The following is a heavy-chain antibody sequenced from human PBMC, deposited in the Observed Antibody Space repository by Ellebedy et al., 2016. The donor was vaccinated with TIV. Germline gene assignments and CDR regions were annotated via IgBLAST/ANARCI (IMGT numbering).Heavy chain of an antibody. CDR3: ASNAVLRPFAGNNWFDP. Sequence: SETLSLXCTVSGDSITNNHWYYWVRQSPEKGLEWIGEVYRSGSINYNPSFSSRVTMSVDKSRNQFSLKLSSVTAADTAVYYCASNAVLRPFAGNNWFDPWGQGTLVTVSS. D-gene: IGHD3-16*01. J-gene: IGHJ5*02. CDR1: GDSITNNHW. V-gene: IGHV4-4*02. CDR2: VYRSGSI.